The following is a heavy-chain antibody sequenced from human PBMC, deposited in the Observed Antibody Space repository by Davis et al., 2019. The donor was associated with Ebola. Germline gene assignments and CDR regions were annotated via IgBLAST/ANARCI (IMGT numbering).Heavy chain of an antibody. Sequence: SSVKVSCKASGYTFTSYYMHWVRQAPGQGLEWMGEIIPIFGTANYAQKFQGRVTITADESTSTAYMELSSLRSEDTAVYYCARGPTDPSGGWGQGTLVTVSS. J-gene: IGHJ4*02. CDR3: ARGPTDPSGG. D-gene: IGHD3-16*01. CDR2: IIPIFGTA. V-gene: IGHV1-69*13. CDR1: GYTFTSYY.